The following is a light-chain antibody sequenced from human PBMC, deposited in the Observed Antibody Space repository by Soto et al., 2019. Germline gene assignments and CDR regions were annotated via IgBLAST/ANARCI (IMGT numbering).Light chain of an antibody. CDR3: QQSYSTPPFT. Sequence: DIQMTQSPSPLSASVGDRVDITCRTSQSVSSYLNWYQAKPGKAPKLLIYETSNLESGVPSRFSGSGSGTDFTLTISSLQPEDSETYYCQQSYSTPPFTFGPGTRVDI. CDR1: QSVSSY. J-gene: IGKJ3*01. V-gene: IGKV1-39*01. CDR2: ETS.